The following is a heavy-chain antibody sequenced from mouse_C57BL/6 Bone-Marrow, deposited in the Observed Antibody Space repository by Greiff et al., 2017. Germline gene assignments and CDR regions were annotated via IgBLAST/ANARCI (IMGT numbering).Heavy chain of an antibody. CDR1: GYTFTDYY. J-gene: IGHJ3*01. CDR3: ARAGKGTGPAWFAY. Sequence: EVKLMESGPVLVKPGASVKMSCKASGYTFTDYYMNWVKQSHGKSLEWIGVINPYNGGTSYNQKFKGKATLTVDKSSSTAYMELNSLTSEDSAVYYCARAGKGTGPAWFAYWGQGTLVTVSA. D-gene: IGHD4-1*01. CDR2: INPYNGGT. V-gene: IGHV1-19*01.